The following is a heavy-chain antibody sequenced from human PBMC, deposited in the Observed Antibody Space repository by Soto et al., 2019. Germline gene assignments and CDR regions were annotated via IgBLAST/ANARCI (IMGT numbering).Heavy chain of an antibody. CDR1: GGSISSYY. Sequence: LSLTFTVSGGSISSYYWSWIRQPPGKLLEWIGYIYYSGSTNYNPSLKSRVTISVDTSKNQFSLKLSSVTAADTAVYYCARGASVWLVPGLDAFDIWGQGTMVIVSS. V-gene: IGHV4-59*01. D-gene: IGHD6-19*01. CDR3: ARGASVWLVPGLDAFDI. CDR2: IYYSGST. J-gene: IGHJ3*02.